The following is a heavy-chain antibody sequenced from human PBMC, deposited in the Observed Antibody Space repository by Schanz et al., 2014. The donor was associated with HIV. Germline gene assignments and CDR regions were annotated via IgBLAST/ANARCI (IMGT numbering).Heavy chain of an antibody. CDR3: VRAKGEFGDFRWYFYYHGMDV. CDR1: GSPYKGYY. Sequence: QVQLKQWGAGLLRPSETLSLTCAVYGSPYKGYYWGWVRQFSDWGLEWIGEINHRGSTRYNPSLNGRVTISGDASKNQVSLSVTSVTAADTAIYYCVRAKGEFGDFRWYFYYHGMDVWGQGTTVIVSS. V-gene: IGHV4-34*01. CDR2: INHRGST. J-gene: IGHJ6*02. D-gene: IGHD3-16*01.